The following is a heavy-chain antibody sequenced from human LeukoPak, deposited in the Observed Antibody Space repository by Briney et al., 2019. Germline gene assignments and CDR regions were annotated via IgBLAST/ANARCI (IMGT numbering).Heavy chain of an antibody. J-gene: IGHJ6*03. CDR1: GFTFSSYG. CDR2: ISYDGSNK. D-gene: IGHD3-9*01. CDR3: AKTPSLRYFDWLSHYYYYMDV. Sequence: AGGSLRLSCAASGFTFSSYGMHWVRQAPGKGLEWVAVISYDGSNKYYADSVKGRFTISRDNSKNTLYLQMNSLRAEDTAVYYCAKTPSLRYFDWLSHYYYYMDVWGKGTTVTVSS. V-gene: IGHV3-30*18.